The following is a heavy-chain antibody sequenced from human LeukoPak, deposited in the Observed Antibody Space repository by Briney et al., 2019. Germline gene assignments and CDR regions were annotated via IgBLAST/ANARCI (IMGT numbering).Heavy chain of an antibody. CDR2: INPNSGVT. CDR3: ARAASGTYYFDY. Sequence: ASVKVSCKASGYTFTGYYLHWVRQVPGQGLEWMGRINPNSGVTDYAQKFQGRITMTRDTSISTAYMELRRLRSDDSAMYYCARAASGTYYFDYWGQGTLVTVSS. J-gene: IGHJ4*02. CDR1: GYTFTGYY. V-gene: IGHV1-2*06. D-gene: IGHD6-13*01.